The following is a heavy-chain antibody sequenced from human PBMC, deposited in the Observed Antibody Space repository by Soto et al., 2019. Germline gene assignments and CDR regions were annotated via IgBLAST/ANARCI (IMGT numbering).Heavy chain of an antibody. CDR2: IYYSGST. V-gene: IGHV4-59*01. D-gene: IGHD3-3*01. J-gene: IGHJ5*02. CDR3: ARGLFCSGYYQYNWFDP. CDR1: GGSISSYY. Sequence: QVQLQESGPGLVKPSETLSLTCTVSGGSISSYYWSWIRQPPGKGLEWIGYIYYSGSTNYNPSLKRRVTISVDTSQNQFALKLISVTAADTAVYYCARGLFCSGYYQYNWFDPWGQGTLVTVSS.